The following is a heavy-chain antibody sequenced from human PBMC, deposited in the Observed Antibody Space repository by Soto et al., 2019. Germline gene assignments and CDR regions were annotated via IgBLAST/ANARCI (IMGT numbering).Heavy chain of an antibody. J-gene: IGHJ6*02. CDR1: GDNFKKNL. V-gene: IGHV1-69*01. Sequence: SLKVSCKTSGDNFKKNLFTWVRQAPGQGLEWMGGTIPALGKTHYIEKFQGRVTITVDDATRTVYMEVRDLTSEDTAIYYCARGPFRPSAMDVWGQGTTVTVSS. CDR3: ARGPFRPSAMDV. D-gene: IGHD3-10*01. CDR2: TIPALGKT.